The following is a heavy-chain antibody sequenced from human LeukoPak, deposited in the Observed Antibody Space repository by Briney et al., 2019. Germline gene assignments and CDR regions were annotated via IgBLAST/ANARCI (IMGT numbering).Heavy chain of an antibody. D-gene: IGHD2-2*01. CDR3: ARGLIGYCSSTSCYFNSPFDY. V-gene: IGHV4-34*01. J-gene: IGHJ4*02. Sequence: SETLSLTCAVYGGSFSGYYWSWIRQPPGKGLEWIGEINHNGSTNYNPSLKSRVTISVDTSKNQFSLKLSSVTAADTAVYYCARGLIGYCSSTSCYFNSPFDYWGQGTLVTVSS. CDR1: GGSFSGYY. CDR2: INHNGST.